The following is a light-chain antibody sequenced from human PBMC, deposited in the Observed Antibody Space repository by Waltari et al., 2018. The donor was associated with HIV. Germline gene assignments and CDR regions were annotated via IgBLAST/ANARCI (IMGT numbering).Light chain of an antibody. CDR3: CSYAGSSTLV. CDR2: DVS. Sequence: QSALTQPASVSGSPGQSITISCTGTSSAVGGYNYVSWYQQHPGKAPKLMIYDVSKRPAGVSNRFSGYKSGNTASLTISGLQAEDEADYYCCSYAGSSTLVFGGGTKLTVL. V-gene: IGLV2-23*02. CDR1: SSAVGGYNY. J-gene: IGLJ2*01.